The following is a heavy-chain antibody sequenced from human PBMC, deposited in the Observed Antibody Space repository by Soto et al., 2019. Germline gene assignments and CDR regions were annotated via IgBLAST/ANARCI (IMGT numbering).Heavy chain of an antibody. J-gene: IGHJ4*02. D-gene: IGHD6-13*01. V-gene: IGHV4-4*02. CDR3: ERAAMGGSSWQFDY. CDR1: GGYISSSNW. Sequence: QVQLQESGPGLVKPSGPLSFTCAVSGGYISSSNWWSWVRQPPGKGLEWIGEIYHSGSTNYNPSLKSRVTITVYKSQNQYALKLSDVTAADTAVYYCERAAMGGSSWQFDYWGQGTLVTVSS. CDR2: IYHSGST.